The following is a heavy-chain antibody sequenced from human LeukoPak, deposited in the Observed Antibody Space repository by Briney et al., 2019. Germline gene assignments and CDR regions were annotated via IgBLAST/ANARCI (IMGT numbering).Heavy chain of an antibody. Sequence: GGSLRLSCAASGFTFSSYAMSWVRQAPVKGLEWVSAISGSGGSTKYADSVKGRFTISRDNSKNTLYLQMNSLRAEDTALYYCAKDLAASGSYSHDYWGQGTLVTVSS. CDR2: ISGSGGST. CDR1: GFTFSSYA. CDR3: AKDLAASGSYSHDY. V-gene: IGHV3-23*01. J-gene: IGHJ4*02. D-gene: IGHD3-10*01.